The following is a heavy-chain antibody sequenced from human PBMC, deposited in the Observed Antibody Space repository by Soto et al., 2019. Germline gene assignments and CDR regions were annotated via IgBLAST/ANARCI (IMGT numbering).Heavy chain of an antibody. CDR3: ARITGNGQYYYYGMDV. D-gene: IGHD1-20*01. V-gene: IGHV3-48*02. CDR1: GIPFRGYI. Sequence: GCLTLPCASYGIPFRGYIMNWVRQAPGKGLEWVSYISSSSSTIYYADSVKGRFTISRDNAKNSLYLQMNSLRDEDTAVYYCARITGNGQYYYYGMDVWGQGTTVTVSS. CDR2: ISSSSSTI. J-gene: IGHJ6*02.